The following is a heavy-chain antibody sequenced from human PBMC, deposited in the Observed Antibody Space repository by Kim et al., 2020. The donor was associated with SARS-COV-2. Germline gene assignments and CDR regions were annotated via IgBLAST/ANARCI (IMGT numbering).Heavy chain of an antibody. V-gene: IGHV1-24*01. D-gene: IGHD1-26*01. CDR1: GYTITELS. CDR3: ATDLYWGGSYYRLYY. CDR2: FDPEDGET. J-gene: IGHJ4*02. Sequence: ASVKVSCKVSGYTITELSMHWVRQAPGKGLEWMGGFDPEDGETIYAQKFQGRVTMTEDTSTDTAYMELSSLRSEDTAVYYCATDLYWGGSYYRLYYWGQGTLFTVSS.